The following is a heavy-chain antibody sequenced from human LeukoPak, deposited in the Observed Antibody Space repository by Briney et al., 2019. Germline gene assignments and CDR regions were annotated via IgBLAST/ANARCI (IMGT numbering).Heavy chain of an antibody. D-gene: IGHD6-19*01. CDR3: ARDKTVADLDY. CDR2: ISDSSSYT. Sequence: GGSLRLSYAASGFTFSSYSMNWVRQAPGKGLEWVSSISDSSSYTYYADSLKGRFTISRDNAKNSLYLQMNSLRAEDTAVYYCARDKTVADLDYWGQGTLVTVSS. V-gene: IGHV3-21*01. CDR1: GFTFSSYS. J-gene: IGHJ4*02.